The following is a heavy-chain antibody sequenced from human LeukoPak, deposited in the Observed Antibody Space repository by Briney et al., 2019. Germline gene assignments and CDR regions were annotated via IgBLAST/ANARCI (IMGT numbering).Heavy chain of an antibody. CDR2: ISAYNGNT. CDR1: GYTFTSYA. D-gene: IGHD5-18*01. V-gene: IGHV1-18*01. Sequence: ASVKVSCKASGYTFTSYAMNWVRQAPGQGLEWIGWISAYNGNTNYAQKLQGRVTMTTDTSTSTAYMELRSLRSDDTAVYYCARVPHYSYGPFYYYYMDVWGKGTTVTVSS. J-gene: IGHJ6*03. CDR3: ARVPHYSYGPFYYYYMDV.